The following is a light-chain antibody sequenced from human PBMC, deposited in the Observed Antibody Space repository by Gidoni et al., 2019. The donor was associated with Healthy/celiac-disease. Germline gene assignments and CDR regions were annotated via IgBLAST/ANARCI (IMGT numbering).Light chain of an antibody. CDR1: QSVSSSY. CDR2: GPS. Sequence: EIVLTQSPGTLSLSPGERATLSCRASQSVSSSYLAWYQQKPGQAPSLLIYGPSSRAAGIPDRCSGSGSGTDFTLTISRLEPEDFAVYYCQQYGSSGVYTFGQGTKLEIK. J-gene: IGKJ2*01. CDR3: QQYGSSGVYT. V-gene: IGKV3-20*01.